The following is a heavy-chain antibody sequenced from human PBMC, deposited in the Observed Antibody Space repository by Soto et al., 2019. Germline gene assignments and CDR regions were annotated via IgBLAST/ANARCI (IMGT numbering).Heavy chain of an antibody. CDR2: IYYSGST. D-gene: IGHD4-17*01. J-gene: IGHJ4*02. CDR3: ARDLAGDYFAY. V-gene: IGHV4-59*01. Sequence: SETLSLTCTVSGGSISSYYWSWIRQPPGKGLEWIGYIYYSGSTNYNPSLQSRVTISVDTSKNQFSLELSSVTAADTAVYYCARDLAGDYFAYWGQGALVTVSS. CDR1: GGSISSYY.